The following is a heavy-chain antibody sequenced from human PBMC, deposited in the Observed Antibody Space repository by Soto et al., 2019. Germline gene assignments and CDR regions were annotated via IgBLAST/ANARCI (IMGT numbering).Heavy chain of an antibody. CDR3: AKDLRGPYTAMPYFDY. V-gene: IGHV3-23*01. CDR2: ISGSGGST. D-gene: IGHD5-18*01. CDR1: GFTFSRYA. Sequence: EVQLLESGRGLVQPGGSLRLSCAASGFTFSRYAMSWVRQAPGKGLEWVSVISGSGGSTYYADSVKGRFTISRDNSKNTLYLQMNSLRAEDTAVYYCAKDLRGPYTAMPYFDYWGQGTLVTVSS. J-gene: IGHJ4*02.